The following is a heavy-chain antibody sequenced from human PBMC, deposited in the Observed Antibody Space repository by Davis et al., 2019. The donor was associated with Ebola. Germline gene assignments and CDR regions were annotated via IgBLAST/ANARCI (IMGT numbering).Heavy chain of an antibody. CDR2: ISATGVST. J-gene: IGHJ6*03. Sequence: GESLKISCAASGFTFYSYAMNWVRQAPGKGLEWVSAISATGVSTYYADSVQGRFTISRDNSRNTLDLHMSSLRAEDTAVYYCAKDPTRHAWDYSYYMDVWGKGTTVTVSS. CDR3: AKDPTRHAWDYSYYMDV. CDR1: GFTFYSYA. V-gene: IGHV3-23*01.